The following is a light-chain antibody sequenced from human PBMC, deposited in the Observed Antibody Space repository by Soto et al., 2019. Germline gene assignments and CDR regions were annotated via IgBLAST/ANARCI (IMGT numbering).Light chain of an antibody. V-gene: IGLV2-14*01. CDR2: EVS. Sequence: QSALTQPASVSGSPGQSITISCTGSSADIGSHDYVSWYQQHPGKVPKLIIYEVSKRLSGASDRFSGSKSGNAAYLSISGLQPEDEADYYCNSYTTTSALVFGTGTRSPS. J-gene: IGLJ1*01. CDR1: SADIGSHDY. CDR3: NSYTTTSALV.